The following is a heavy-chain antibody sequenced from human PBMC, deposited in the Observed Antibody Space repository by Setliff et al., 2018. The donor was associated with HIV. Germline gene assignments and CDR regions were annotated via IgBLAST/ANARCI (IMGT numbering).Heavy chain of an antibody. CDR1: GGSISSAGYY. V-gene: IGHV4-31*03. CDR3: ARGYTRGYFSHFDY. Sequence: SETLSLTCTVSGGSISSAGYYWSWIRQHPGKGLEWVGYIYNTGSAYFNPSLKSRLTISVDTSRNQFSLKLSSVTAADTAVYYCARGYTRGYFSHFDYWGQGTLVTVSS. D-gene: IGHD3-22*01. CDR2: IYNTGSA. J-gene: IGHJ4*02.